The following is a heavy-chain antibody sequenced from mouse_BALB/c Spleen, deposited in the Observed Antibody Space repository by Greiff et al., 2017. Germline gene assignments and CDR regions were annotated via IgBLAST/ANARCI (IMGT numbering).Heavy chain of an antibody. V-gene: IGHV3-6*02. CDR3: AIYYYGSSYRAWFAY. J-gene: IGHJ3*01. CDR2: ISYDGSN. D-gene: IGHD1-1*01. CDR1: GYSITSGYY. Sequence: EVKLQESGPGLVKPSQSLSLTCSVTGYSITSGYYWNWIRQFPGNKLEWMGYISYDGSNNYNPSLKNRISITRDTSKNQFFLKLNSVTTEDTATYYCAIYYYGSSYRAWFAYWGQGTLVTVSA.